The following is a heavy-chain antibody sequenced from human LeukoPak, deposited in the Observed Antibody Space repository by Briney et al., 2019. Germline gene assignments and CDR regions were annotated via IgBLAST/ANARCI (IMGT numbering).Heavy chain of an antibody. V-gene: IGHV3-11*01. CDR2: ISSSGSTI. J-gene: IGHJ4*02. D-gene: IGHD3-10*01. Sequence: GGSLRLSCAASGFTFSDYYMSWIRQAPGKGLEWVSYISSSGSTIYYADSVKGRFTISRDNAKNSLYLQMNSLRAEDTAVYYCARGLAGSVWFGELPNFDYWGQGTLVAVSS. CDR1: GFTFSDYY. CDR3: ARGLAGSVWFGELPNFDY.